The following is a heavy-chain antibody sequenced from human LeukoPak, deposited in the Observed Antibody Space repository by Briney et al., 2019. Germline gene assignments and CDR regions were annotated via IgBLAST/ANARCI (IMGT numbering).Heavy chain of an antibody. J-gene: IGHJ4*02. V-gene: IGHV3-23*01. CDR2: ISGSGGST. Sequence: GGSLRLSCAASGFTFSSYAMSWVRQAPGKGLEWVSAISGSGGSTYYADSVKGRFTISRDNSKNTLYLQMNSLRAEDTAVYYCAKDNGGCCSSTSCHWPNWGQGTLVTVSS. D-gene: IGHD2-2*01. CDR1: GFTFSSYA. CDR3: AKDNGGCCSSTSCHWPN.